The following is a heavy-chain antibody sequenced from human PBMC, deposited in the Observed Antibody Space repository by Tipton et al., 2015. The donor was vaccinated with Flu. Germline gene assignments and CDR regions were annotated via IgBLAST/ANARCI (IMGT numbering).Heavy chain of an antibody. CDR3: ARDPPYYYDSSFPADY. V-gene: IGHV3-21*01. D-gene: IGHD3-22*01. J-gene: IGHJ4*02. CDR2: ISSSSSYI. Sequence: SLRLSCAASGFTFSSYSMNWVRQAPGKGLEWVSSISSSSSYIYYADSVKGRFTISRDNAKNSLYLQMNSLRAEDTAVYYCARDPPYYYDSSFPADYWGQGTLVTVSS. CDR1: GFTFSSYS.